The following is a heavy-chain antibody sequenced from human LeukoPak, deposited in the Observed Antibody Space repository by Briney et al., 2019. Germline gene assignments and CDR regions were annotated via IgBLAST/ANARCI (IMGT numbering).Heavy chain of an antibody. D-gene: IGHD3-22*01. CDR1: GGTFSSYA. V-gene: IGHV1-69*13. CDR2: IIPIFGTA. Sequence: SVKVSCKASGGTFSSYAISWVRQAPGQGLEWMGGIIPIFGTANYAQKFQGRVTITADESTSTAYMELSSLRSEDTAVYYCASHYYDSSGYYYGFDYWGQGTLVTVSS. CDR3: ASHYYDSSGYYYGFDY. J-gene: IGHJ4*02.